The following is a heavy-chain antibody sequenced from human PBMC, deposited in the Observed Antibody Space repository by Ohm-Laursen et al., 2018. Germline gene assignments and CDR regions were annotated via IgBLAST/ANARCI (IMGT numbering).Heavy chain of an antibody. CDR3: ARDYYYGSGSYSY. D-gene: IGHD3-10*01. V-gene: IGHV3-7*01. CDR2: IKQDGSEK. J-gene: IGHJ4*02. CDR1: GFTFSSNW. Sequence: SLRLSCAASGFTFSSNWMSWVRQAPGKGLEWVANIKQDGSEKYYVDSVKGRFTISRDNAKNSLYLQMNSLRAEDAAVYYCARDYYYGSGSYSYWGQGTLVTVSS.